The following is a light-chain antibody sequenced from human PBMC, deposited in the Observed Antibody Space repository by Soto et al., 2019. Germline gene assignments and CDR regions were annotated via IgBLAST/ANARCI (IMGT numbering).Light chain of an antibody. CDR3: QQYYRYPFT. CDR1: QGISSY. V-gene: IGKV1-8*01. J-gene: IGKJ3*01. Sequence: AIRMTQPPSSFSASTGDRVTITCRASQGISSYLAWYQQKPGKAPKLLIYAASTLQSGVPSRFSGGGSGIDFTLTISCLQSEDFATYYCQQYYRYPFTVGPGTEEDI. CDR2: AAS.